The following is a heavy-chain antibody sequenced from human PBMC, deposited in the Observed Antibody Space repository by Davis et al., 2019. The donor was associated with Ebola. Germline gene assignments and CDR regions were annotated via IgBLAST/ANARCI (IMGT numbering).Heavy chain of an antibody. Sequence: PSETLSLTCAVYGGSFSGYYWSWIRQAPGKGLEWVSAISGSGGSTYYADSVKGRFTISRDNSKNTLYLQMNSLRAEDTAVYYCAKRASLDYWGQGTLVTVSS. CDR3: AKRASLDY. CDR1: GGSFSGYY. CDR2: ISGSGGST. J-gene: IGHJ4*02. D-gene: IGHD1-26*01. V-gene: IGHV3-23*01.